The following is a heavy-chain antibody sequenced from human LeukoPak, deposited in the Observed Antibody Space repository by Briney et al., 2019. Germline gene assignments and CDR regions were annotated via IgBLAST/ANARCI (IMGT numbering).Heavy chain of an antibody. CDR2: IKGDGSKM. V-gene: IGHV3-7*01. CDR1: GFTFSENW. J-gene: IGHJ4*02. CDR3: ARDGTCLDF. Sequence: GGSLRLSCGASGFTFSENWMSWVRQAPGRGPEWVADIKGDGSKMYYVDSVKGRFTIPRDNDKNALYLQMNNLRVEDTGVYYCARDGTCLDFWGQGVLVTVSS.